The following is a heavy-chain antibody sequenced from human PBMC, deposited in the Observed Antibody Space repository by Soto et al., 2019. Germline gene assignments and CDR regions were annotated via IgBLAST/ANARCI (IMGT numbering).Heavy chain of an antibody. CDR3: AAFDPGPMGFDP. D-gene: IGHD3-9*01. Sequence: SVKVSCKVSGYTLTELSMQWVRQARGQRLEWIGKIVVGSGNTNYAQKFQERVTITRDMSTSTAYMELSSLRSEDAAFYYCAAFDPGPMGFDPWGQGTLVTVSS. CDR1: GYTLTELS. J-gene: IGHJ5*02. V-gene: IGHV1-58*02. CDR2: IVVGSGNT.